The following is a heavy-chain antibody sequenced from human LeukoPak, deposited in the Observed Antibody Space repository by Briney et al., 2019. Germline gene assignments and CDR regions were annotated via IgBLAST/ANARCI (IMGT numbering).Heavy chain of an antibody. V-gene: IGHV4-59*01. J-gene: IGHJ4*02. CDR1: NDSIRNYY. CDR3: ARGNYGSGSYYVVDFDY. CDR2: IYHTGNT. Sequence: SETLSLTCSVSNDSIRNYYWSWIRQPPGKALEWIGYIYHTGNTKYNPTPESRLTMSIDTSKNQFSLNLNSVTAADTAVYYCARGNYGSGSYYVVDFDYWGQGTLVTVSS. D-gene: IGHD3-10*01.